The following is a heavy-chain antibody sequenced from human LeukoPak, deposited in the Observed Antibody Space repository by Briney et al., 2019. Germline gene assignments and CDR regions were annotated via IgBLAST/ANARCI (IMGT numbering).Heavy chain of an antibody. Sequence: SGTLSLTCAVSGGSISSSNWWSWVRQPPGKGLEWIGEINHSGSTNYNPSLKSRVTISVDTSKNQFSLKLSSVTAADTAVYYCARGRGPLLWFGEFPYYYYGMDVWGQGTTVTVSS. CDR1: GGSISSSNW. D-gene: IGHD3-10*01. J-gene: IGHJ6*02. CDR3: ARGRGPLLWFGEFPYYYYGMDV. V-gene: IGHV4-4*02. CDR2: INHSGST.